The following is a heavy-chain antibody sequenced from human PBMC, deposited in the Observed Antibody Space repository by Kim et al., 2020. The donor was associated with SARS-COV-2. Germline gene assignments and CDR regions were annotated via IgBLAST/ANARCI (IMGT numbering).Heavy chain of an antibody. V-gene: IGHV3-30*18. Sequence: GGSLRLSCAASGFIFTNFGMHWVRQAPGKGLEWVAVISYDGSSKFYTDSVKGRFTISRDNSKNTLSLQMNSLRTEDTAVYYCAKQIGYFGDLDYWGQGTLVTVSS. CDR3: AKQIGYFGDLDY. J-gene: IGHJ4*02. CDR1: GFIFTNFG. D-gene: IGHD3-10*01. CDR2: ISYDGSSK.